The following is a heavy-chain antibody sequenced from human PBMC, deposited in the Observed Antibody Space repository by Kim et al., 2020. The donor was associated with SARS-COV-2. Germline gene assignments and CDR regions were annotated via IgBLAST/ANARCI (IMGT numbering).Heavy chain of an antibody. CDR1: GFTFSHYS. D-gene: IGHD3-22*01. CDR3: ARDRSGTYGLVDY. J-gene: IGHJ4*02. CDR2: ISSGSSYI. V-gene: IGHV3-21*01. Sequence: GGSLRLSCAASGFTFSHYSMNWVRQALGKGLEWVSSISSGSSYIYYADSLKGRFTISRDNAKNSLYLQMSSLRAEDTAVYYCARDRSGTYGLVDYWGQGTLVTVSS.